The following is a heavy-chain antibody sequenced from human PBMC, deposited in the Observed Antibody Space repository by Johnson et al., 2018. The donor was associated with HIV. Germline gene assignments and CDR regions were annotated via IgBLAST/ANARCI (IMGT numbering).Heavy chain of an antibody. CDR2: ISYDGSNI. V-gene: IGHV3-30*03. D-gene: IGHD1-1*01. J-gene: IGHJ3*01. Sequence: QVQLVESGGGVVQPGRSLRLSCAASGFTLSAYGMHWVRQAPGKGLEWLAVISYDGSNIYYVDSVKGRFTISRDNSKNSLYLQINSLKTEDTAVYFCGRGDCSPGNCPDALDVWGQGTMVTVSS. CDR3: GRGDCSPGNCPDALDV. CDR1: GFTLSAYG.